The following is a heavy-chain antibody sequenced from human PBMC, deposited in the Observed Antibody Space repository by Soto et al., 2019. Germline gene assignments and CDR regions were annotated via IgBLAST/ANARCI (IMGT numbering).Heavy chain of an antibody. J-gene: IGHJ6*02. Sequence: QVQLVQSGAEVKKPGSSVKVSCKASGGTFSSYVISWVRQAPGQGLEWMGGIISIFGTADYAQKFQGRGTITADESTSTAYMELSSLRSENTAVYYCASHSGSSPEGRYYYGMDVWGQGTTVTVYS. CDR2: IISIFGTA. CDR3: ASHSGSSPEGRYYYGMDV. D-gene: IGHD1-26*01. V-gene: IGHV1-69*12. CDR1: GGTFSSYV.